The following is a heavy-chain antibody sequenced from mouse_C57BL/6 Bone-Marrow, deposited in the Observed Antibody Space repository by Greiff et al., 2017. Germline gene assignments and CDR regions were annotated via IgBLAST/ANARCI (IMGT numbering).Heavy chain of an antibody. CDR3: TRGVCDGYYRY. V-gene: IGHV1-5*01. CDR2: IYPGNSDT. Sequence: VQLQQSGTVLARPGASVKMSCKTSGYTFTSYWMHWVKQRPGQGLEWIGAIYPGNSDTSYNQKFKGKATLTAVTSARTAYMELSSLTNEDSAVYYCTRGVCDGYYRYWGQGTTLTVSS. J-gene: IGHJ2*01. CDR1: GYTFTSYW. D-gene: IGHD2-3*01.